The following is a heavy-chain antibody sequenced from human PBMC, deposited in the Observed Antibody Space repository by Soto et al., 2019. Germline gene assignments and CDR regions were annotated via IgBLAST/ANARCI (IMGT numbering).Heavy chain of an antibody. J-gene: IGHJ6*02. CDR1: GYTFATYY. V-gene: IGHV1-46*01. CDR2: INPSGGST. CDR3: ASQPRSTESAYYVYGIAV. Sequence: QVQLVQSGAEVKSPGASVKVSCKASGYTFATYYMHWVRQAPGQGLEWMGVINPSGGSTNYAQKFESRVTMTRDTPTSTIYMALGSLRSEDTAVYFCASQPRSTESAYYVYGIAVLGQGATVTVSS. D-gene: IGHD2-15*01.